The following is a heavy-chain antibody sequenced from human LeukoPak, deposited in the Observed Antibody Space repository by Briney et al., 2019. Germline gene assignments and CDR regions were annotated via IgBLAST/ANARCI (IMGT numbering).Heavy chain of an antibody. Sequence: GGSLRLSCAASGFTFSNYWMHWVRQAPGKGLVWVSRIHSDGSSTTSADSVKGRFTISRDNAKKSLYLQMNSLRVEDTALYYCARDIYGSGGYWGQGTLVTVSS. J-gene: IGHJ4*02. V-gene: IGHV3-74*01. CDR1: GFTFSNYW. CDR3: ARDIYGSGGY. CDR2: IHSDGSST. D-gene: IGHD3-10*01.